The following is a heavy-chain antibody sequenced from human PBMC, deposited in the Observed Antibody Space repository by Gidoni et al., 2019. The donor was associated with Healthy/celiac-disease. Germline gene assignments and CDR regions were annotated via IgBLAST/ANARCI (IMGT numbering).Heavy chain of an antibody. D-gene: IGHD2-15*01. CDR1: GGSISSSNW. J-gene: IGHJ6*02. CDR2: IYHSGST. CDR3: ARDLGGGSGDYPRYGMDV. V-gene: IGHV4-4*02. Sequence: QVQLQESGPGLVKPSGTLSLTCAVSGGSISSSNWWSWVRQPPGKGLEWTGEIYHSGSTNYNPSLKSRVTISVDKSKNQFSLKLSSVTAADTAVYYCARDLGGGSGDYPRYGMDVWGQGTMVTVSS.